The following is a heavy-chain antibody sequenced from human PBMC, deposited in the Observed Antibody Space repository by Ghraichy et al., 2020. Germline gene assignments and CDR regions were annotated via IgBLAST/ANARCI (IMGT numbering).Heavy chain of an antibody. V-gene: IGHV3-23*01. J-gene: IGHJ4*02. CDR2: ISGSGATT. Sequence: GGSLRLSCAASGFTFSSYVMTWVRQAPGKGLEWVSTISGSGATTYYADSVKGRFTISRDNSKNTLYLQVNSLRAEDTAVYYCAKSLKVGATYSVSDYWGQGTLVTVSS. CDR1: GFTFSSYV. D-gene: IGHD1-26*01. CDR3: AKSLKVGATYSVSDY.